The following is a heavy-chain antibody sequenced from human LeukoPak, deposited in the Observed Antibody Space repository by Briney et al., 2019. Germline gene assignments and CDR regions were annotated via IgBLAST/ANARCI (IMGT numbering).Heavy chain of an antibody. CDR2: IHPNSGGT. Sequence: RASVKVSCKASGYTFTGYYIHWVRRAPGQGLEWMGRIHPNSGGTKFAQSFQGRVTLTRDTSISTASMELSSLISNDTAVYFCARTAYPTSSWFDPWGQGTQVTVSS. D-gene: IGHD6-6*01. J-gene: IGHJ5*02. CDR1: GYTFTGYY. CDR3: ARTAYPTSSWFDP. V-gene: IGHV1-2*02.